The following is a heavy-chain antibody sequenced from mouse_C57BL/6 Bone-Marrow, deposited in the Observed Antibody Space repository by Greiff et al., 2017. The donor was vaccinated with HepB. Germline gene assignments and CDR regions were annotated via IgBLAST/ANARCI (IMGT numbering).Heavy chain of an antibody. CDR3: ARGDYYGYYYAMDY. D-gene: IGHD1-1*01. CDR1: GFTFSSYA. J-gene: IGHJ4*01. V-gene: IGHV5-4*03. Sequence: EVKVEESGGGLVKPGGSLKLSCAASGFTFSSYAMSWVRQTPEKRLEWVATISDGGSYTYYPDNVKGRFTISRDNAKNNLYLQMSHLKSEDTAMYYCARGDYYGYYYAMDYWGQGTSVTVSS. CDR2: ISDGGSYT.